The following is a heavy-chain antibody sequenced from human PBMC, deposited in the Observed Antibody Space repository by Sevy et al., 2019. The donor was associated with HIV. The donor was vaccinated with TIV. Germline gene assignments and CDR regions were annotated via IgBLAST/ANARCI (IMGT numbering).Heavy chain of an antibody. D-gene: IGHD3-22*01. CDR1: GFTFSSYG. CDR3: ARDAAYDSSGYYGY. J-gene: IGHJ4*02. V-gene: IGHV3-33*01. Sequence: GGSLRLSCAASGFTFSSYGMHWVRQAPAKGLEWVAVIWYDGSNKYYADSVKGRVTISRDNSKNTLFLQMNSLRAEDTAVYYCARDAAYDSSGYYGYWGQGTLVTVSS. CDR2: IWYDGSNK.